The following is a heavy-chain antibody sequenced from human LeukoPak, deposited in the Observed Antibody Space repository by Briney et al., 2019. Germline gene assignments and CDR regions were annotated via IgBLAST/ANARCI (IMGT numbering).Heavy chain of an antibody. V-gene: IGHV3-30*02. CDR3: AKGRGHYDILTGY. D-gene: IGHD3-9*01. CDR1: GFTFSSYG. J-gene: IGHJ4*02. CDR2: IRYDGSSK. Sequence: GGSLRLSCAASGFTFSSYGMHWVRQAPGKGLEWVAFIRYDGSSKYYADSVKGRFTISRDNSKNTLYLQMNSLRAEDTAVYYCAKGRGHYDILTGYRGQGTRVTVSS.